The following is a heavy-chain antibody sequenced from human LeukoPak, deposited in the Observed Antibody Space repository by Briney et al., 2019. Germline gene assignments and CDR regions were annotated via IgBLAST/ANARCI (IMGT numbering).Heavy chain of an antibody. CDR3: AGDPLSEWAFDP. D-gene: IGHD3-3*01. Sequence: SETLSLTCAVYGGSFSGYYWSWIRQPPGKGLEWIGEINHSGSTNYNPPLKSRVTISVDTSKNQFSLKLSSVTAADTAVYYCAGDPLSEWAFDPSGQGTLVTVSS. CDR1: GGSFSGYY. CDR2: INHSGST. J-gene: IGHJ5*02. V-gene: IGHV4-34*01.